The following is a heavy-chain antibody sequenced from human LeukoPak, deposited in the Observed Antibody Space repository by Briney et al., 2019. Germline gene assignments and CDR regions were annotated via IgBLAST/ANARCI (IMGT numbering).Heavy chain of an antibody. CDR1: GFTFSSYC. V-gene: IGHV3-21*01. CDR3: ARGGSPYYYGSGSYSADYYYYYMDV. J-gene: IGHJ6*03. CDR2: IGSSTTYI. Sequence: GGSLRLSCAASGFTFSSYCMNWVRQAPGKGLEWVSSIGSSTTYIYYADSVKGRFTISGDNAKNSLYLQMNSLRAEDTAVYYCARGGSPYYYGSGSYSADYYYYYMDVWGKGTTVTVSS. D-gene: IGHD3-10*01.